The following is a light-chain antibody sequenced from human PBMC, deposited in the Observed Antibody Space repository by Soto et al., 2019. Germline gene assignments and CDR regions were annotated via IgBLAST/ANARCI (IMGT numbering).Light chain of an antibody. CDR3: QQANSFPRT. J-gene: IGKJ1*01. CDR1: QGISNW. Sequence: DIQMTQSPSSVSASVGDRVTITCRASQGISNWLAWYQQRPGKAPKLLISADSSLQSGVPSRFSGSGYGTDFTLTISSLQPEDIATYYCQQANSFPRTFGQGTKVEIK. V-gene: IGKV1-12*01. CDR2: ADS.